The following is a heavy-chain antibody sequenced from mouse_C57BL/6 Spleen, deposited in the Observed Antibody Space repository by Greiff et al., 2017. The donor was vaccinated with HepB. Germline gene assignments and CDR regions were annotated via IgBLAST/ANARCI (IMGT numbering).Heavy chain of an antibody. CDR3: TIITTVVADFDY. CDR2: IYPGNSDT. Sequence: EVQLQESGTVLARPGASVKMSCKTSGYTFTSYWMHWVKQRPGQGLEWIGAIYPGNSDTSYNQKFKGKAKLTAVTSASTAYMELSSLTNEDSAVYYCTIITTVVADFDYWGQGTTLTVSS. D-gene: IGHD1-1*01. J-gene: IGHJ2*01. CDR1: GYTFTSYW. V-gene: IGHV1-5*01.